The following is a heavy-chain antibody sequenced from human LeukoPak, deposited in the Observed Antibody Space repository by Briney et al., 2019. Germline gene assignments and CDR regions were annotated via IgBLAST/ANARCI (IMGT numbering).Heavy chain of an antibody. D-gene: IGHD2-21*01. J-gene: IGHJ6*02. CDR3: ARASRGSHMGIYYGMDV. CDR2: MNPNSGNT. Sequence: ASVKVSCKASGYTFTGYYMHWVRQAPGQGLEWMGWMNPNSGNTGYAQKFQGRVTMTRNTSISTAYMELSSLRSEDTAVYYCARASRGSHMGIYYGMDVWGQGTTVTVSS. CDR1: GYTFTGYY. V-gene: IGHV1-8*02.